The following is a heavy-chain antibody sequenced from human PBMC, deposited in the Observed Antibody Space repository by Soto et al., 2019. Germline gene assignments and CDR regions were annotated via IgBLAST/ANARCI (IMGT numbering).Heavy chain of an antibody. Sequence: QVQLQESGPGLVKPSETLSLTCTVAGGSISPYYWSWIRQPPGKGLEWIGYVYYSGNTNYNPSLETRVTLSVDASRNRFSVNLTSATSPDTAVYYCARKGAAASYAHSYMDVWGRGTAVTVSS. V-gene: IGHV4-59*01. CDR1: GGSISPYY. CDR3: ARKGAAASYAHSYMDV. D-gene: IGHD6-13*01. CDR2: VYYSGNT. J-gene: IGHJ6*03.